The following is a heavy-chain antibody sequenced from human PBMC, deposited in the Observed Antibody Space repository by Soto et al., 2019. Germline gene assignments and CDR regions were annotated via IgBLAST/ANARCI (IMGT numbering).Heavy chain of an antibody. CDR1: GYSISSGYY. CDR3: ARGGGTIVLRDFDWPRVSWFDP. V-gene: IGHV4-38-2*01. D-gene: IGHD3-9*01. CDR2: IYHSGST. J-gene: IGHJ5*02. Sequence: SETLSLTCDVSGYSISSGYYWGWIRQPPGKGPEWIGSIYHSGSTYYNPSLKSRVTISVDTSKNQFSLKLSSVTAADTAVYYCARGGGTIVLRDFDWPRVSWFDPWGQGTMVTVSS.